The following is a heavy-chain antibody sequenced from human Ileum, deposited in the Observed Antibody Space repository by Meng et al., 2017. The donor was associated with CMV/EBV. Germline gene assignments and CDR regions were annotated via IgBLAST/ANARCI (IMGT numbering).Heavy chain of an antibody. V-gene: IGHV3-7*01. J-gene: IGHJ4*02. CDR3: ARDPHFGALDY. D-gene: IGHD3-10*01. Sequence: GGSLRLSCVASGFTFSSSYMSWIRQAPGKGLEWVANIKHDGSEKAYVGSVKGRFTISRDNTKNSLYPQMNSLRAEDTAVYYCARDPHFGALDYWGQGTLVTVSS. CDR1: GFTFSSSY. CDR2: IKHDGSEK.